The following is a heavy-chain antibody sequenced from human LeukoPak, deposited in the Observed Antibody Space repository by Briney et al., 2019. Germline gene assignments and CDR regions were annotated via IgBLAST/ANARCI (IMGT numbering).Heavy chain of an antibody. CDR3: ARAYYDILTGYRTDYYYYYMDV. V-gene: IGHV1-69*04. D-gene: IGHD3-9*01. Sequence: SVKVSCKASGGTFSSYAISWVRQAPGQGLEWRGRIIPILGIANYAQKFQGRVTITADKSTSTAYMELSSLRSEDTAVYYCARAYYDILTGYRTDYYYYYMDVWGKGTTVTVSS. CDR1: GGTFSSYA. J-gene: IGHJ6*03. CDR2: IIPILGIA.